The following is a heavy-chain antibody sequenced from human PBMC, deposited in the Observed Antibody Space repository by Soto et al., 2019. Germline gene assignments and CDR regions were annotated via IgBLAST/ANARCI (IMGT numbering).Heavy chain of an antibody. CDR3: ARDLIIADTPGDGFDY. CDR2: ITPDGGST. CDR1: GFTFTTYW. D-gene: IGHD5-12*01. Sequence: EVQLVESGGGLVQPGGSLRLSCATSGFTFTTYWMHWVRQAPGKGLMWVSRITPDGGSTSYADSVKGRFTISRDNAKNTLYLLMNGLRTEDTSIYYCARDLIIADTPGDGFDYWGQGTLVAVSS. V-gene: IGHV3-74*01. J-gene: IGHJ4*02.